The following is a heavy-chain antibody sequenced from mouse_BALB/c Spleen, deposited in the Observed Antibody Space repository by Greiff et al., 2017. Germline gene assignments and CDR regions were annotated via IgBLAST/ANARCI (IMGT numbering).Heavy chain of an antibody. Sequence: VQLQQSGAELVRPGSSVKISCKASGYAFSSYWMNWVKQRPGQGLEWIGQINPGDGDTNYNGKFKGKATLTADKSSSTAYMQLSSLTSEDSAVYFCARWGTTVVADYWGQGTTLTVSS. CDR1: GYAFSSYW. J-gene: IGHJ2*01. CDR2: INPGDGDT. V-gene: IGHV1-80*01. D-gene: IGHD1-1*01. CDR3: ARWGTTVVADY.